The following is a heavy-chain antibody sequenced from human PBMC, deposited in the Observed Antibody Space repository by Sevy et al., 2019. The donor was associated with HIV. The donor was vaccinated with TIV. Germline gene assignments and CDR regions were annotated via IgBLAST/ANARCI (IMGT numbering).Heavy chain of an antibody. CDR1: GFTFSTYW. J-gene: IGHJ4*02. CDR2: MKQDGSEK. D-gene: IGHD6-19*01. CDR3: ARGASSGWDYFDY. Sequence: GGSLRLSCAASGFTFSTYWMSWVRQAPGKGLEWVATMKQDGSEKDYVDSVKGRFTISRDNVKNSLYLQMNNLRAEDTAVYYCARGASSGWDYFDYWGQGTLVTVSS. V-gene: IGHV3-7*01.